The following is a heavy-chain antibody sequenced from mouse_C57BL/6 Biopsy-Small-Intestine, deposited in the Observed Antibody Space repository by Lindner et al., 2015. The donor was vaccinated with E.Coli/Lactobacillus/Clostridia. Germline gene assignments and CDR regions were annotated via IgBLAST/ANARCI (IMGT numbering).Heavy chain of an antibody. V-gene: IGHV1-54*01. CDR2: INPGSDNT. CDR3: ARGYGSNYYFDY. J-gene: IGHJ2*01. Sequence: VQLQESGAELVRPGTSVKVSCKASGYAFTNYLIEWVKQRPGQGLEWIGVINPGSDNTNYNEKFKGKATLTADKSSSTAYMQFSSLTSEDSAIYYCARGYGSNYYFDYWGQGTTLTVSS. CDR1: GYAFTNYL. D-gene: IGHD1-1*01.